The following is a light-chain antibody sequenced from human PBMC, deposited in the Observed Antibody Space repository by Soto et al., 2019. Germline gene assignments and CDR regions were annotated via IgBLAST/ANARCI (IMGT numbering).Light chain of an antibody. J-gene: IGKJ5*01. CDR1: QSINRD. CDR2: GAS. V-gene: IGKV3D-15*01. CDR3: QQYNSWTIT. Sequence: EIGMTQSPATLSVSPGESATLSCRASQSINRDLAWYFQKPGQAPRRVIYGASTWGTGVPPRFTGSGSGTEFTLTISGLQSEDFAVYYCQQYNSWTITFGQGTRLENK.